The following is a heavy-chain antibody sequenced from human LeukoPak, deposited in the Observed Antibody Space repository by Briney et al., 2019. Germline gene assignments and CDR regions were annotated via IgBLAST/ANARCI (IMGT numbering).Heavy chain of an antibody. J-gene: IGHJ4*02. V-gene: IGHV3-66*01. CDR2: IYSAGNT. CDR3: ARDQEYSYGYSFYFHS. Sequence: TGGSLRLSCAASGFSVSNNYMSWVRQAPGKGLEWVSVIYSAGNTFYADSVKGRFTISRDNSKNIVYLQMNSLRAEDTAIYYCARDQEYSYGYSFYFHSWGQGTLVTVSS. CDR1: GFSVSNNY. D-gene: IGHD5-18*01.